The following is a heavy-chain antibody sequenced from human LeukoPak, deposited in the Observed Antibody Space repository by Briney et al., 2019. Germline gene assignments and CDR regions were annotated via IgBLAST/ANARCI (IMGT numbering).Heavy chain of an antibody. Sequence: GGSLRLSCAASGFTFSSYGMHWVRQAPGKGLEWVAVISYDGSNKYYADSVKGRFTISRDNSKNTLYLQMNSLRAEDTAVYYCAKVRYGDYVSAFDIWGQGTMVTVSS. CDR3: AKVRYGDYVSAFDI. J-gene: IGHJ3*02. CDR2: ISYDGSNK. D-gene: IGHD4-17*01. CDR1: GFTFSSYG. V-gene: IGHV3-30*18.